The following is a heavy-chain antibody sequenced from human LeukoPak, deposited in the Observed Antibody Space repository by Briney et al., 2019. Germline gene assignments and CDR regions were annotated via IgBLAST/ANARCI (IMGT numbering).Heavy chain of an antibody. V-gene: IGHV4-59*08. CDR3: ARVGLDSRGYQVPPFDYYYGMDV. CDR1: GGSISSYY. D-gene: IGHD3-22*01. Sequence: SETLSLTCTVSGGSISSYYWSWIRQPPGKGLEWIGYIYYSGSTNYNPSLKSRVTISVDTSKNQFSLKLSSVTAADTAVYYCARVGLDSRGYQVPPFDYYYGMDVWGQGTTVTVSS. CDR2: IYYSGST. J-gene: IGHJ6*02.